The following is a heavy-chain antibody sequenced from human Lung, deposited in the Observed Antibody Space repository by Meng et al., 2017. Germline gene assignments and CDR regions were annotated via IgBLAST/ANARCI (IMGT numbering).Heavy chain of an antibody. CDR3: ARARSSGYYTTTVFTDY. J-gene: IGHJ4*02. CDR2: ISYHGSSK. V-gene: IGHV3-30*01. D-gene: IGHD3-22*01. CDR1: GFTFSTYA. Sequence: GGSLRLSCAASGFTFSTYAMYWVRQAPGKGLEGVAVISYHGSSKYYADSVKGRFTISRDNSKNTLYLQMDSLRPEDTAVYYCARARSSGYYTTTVFTDYWGQGTLVTVSS.